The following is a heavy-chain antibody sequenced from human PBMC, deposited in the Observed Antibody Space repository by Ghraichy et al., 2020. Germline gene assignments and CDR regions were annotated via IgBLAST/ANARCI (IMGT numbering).Heavy chain of an antibody. V-gene: IGHV4-4*07. J-gene: IGHJ6*02. CDR3: AGGPITMVRGVINYYGMDV. D-gene: IGHD3-10*01. Sequence: SETLSLTCTVSGGSISSYYWSWIRQPAGKGLEWIGRIYTSGSTNYNPSLKSRVTMSVDTSKNQFSLKLSSVTAADTAVYYCAGGPITMVRGVINYYGMDVWGQGTTVTVSS. CDR1: GGSISSYY. CDR2: IYTSGST.